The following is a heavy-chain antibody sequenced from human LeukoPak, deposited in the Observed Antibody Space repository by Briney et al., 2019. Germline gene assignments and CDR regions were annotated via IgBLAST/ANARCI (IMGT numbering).Heavy chain of an antibody. J-gene: IGHJ6*02. D-gene: IGHD3-10*01. Sequence: GESPKISCQGSGYRFTRYWIGWVRQVPGKGLEWMGILYPGESDTRYSPSFQGQVTISADKSISTSYLQWSSLKASETAMYYGASSYYYGAGSNPPPWVFPNGMDVWGQGTTVTVSS. CDR1: GYRFTRYW. CDR2: LYPGESDT. CDR3: ASSYYYGAGSNPPPWVFPNGMDV. V-gene: IGHV5-51*01.